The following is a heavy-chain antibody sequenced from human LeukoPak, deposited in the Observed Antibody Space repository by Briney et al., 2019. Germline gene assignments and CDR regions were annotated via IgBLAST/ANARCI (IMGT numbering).Heavy chain of an antibody. CDR1: GYTFTSYT. V-gene: IGHV1-3*01. Sequence: GASVKIACKASGYTFTSYTMHWVWQSPGQRLEWMGWINGGNGNTKYSHRFQGRITITRDTSASTAYMELSSLRSEDTAVYYCARTPLRNIVVVPAAPSYYFDYWGQGTLVTVSS. CDR2: INGGNGNT. CDR3: ARTPLRNIVVVPAAPSYYFDY. J-gene: IGHJ4*02. D-gene: IGHD2-2*01.